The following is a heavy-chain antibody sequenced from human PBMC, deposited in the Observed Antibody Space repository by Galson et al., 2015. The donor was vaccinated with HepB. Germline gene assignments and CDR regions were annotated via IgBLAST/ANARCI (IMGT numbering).Heavy chain of an antibody. J-gene: IGHJ3*02. V-gene: IGHV3-48*02. CDR2: ITSGGSIK. D-gene: IGHD3-10*01. CDR1: AFTFNSYN. CDR3: ARGIYGSGSAFDI. Sequence: SLRLSCAASAFTFNSYNMNWVRQAPGKGLQWLSYITSGGSIKYYADSVQGRFTISRDNAKNSLFLQMNSLRDEDTAVYYCARGIYGSGSAFDIWGQGTMGTVSS.